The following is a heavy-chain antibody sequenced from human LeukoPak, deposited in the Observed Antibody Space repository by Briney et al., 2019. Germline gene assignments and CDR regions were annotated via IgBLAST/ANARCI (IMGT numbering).Heavy chain of an antibody. CDR1: GFTFSDCW. D-gene: IGHD3-22*01. J-gene: IGHJ3*02. V-gene: IGHV3-74*01. CDR2: ITTDGSST. CDR3: ARGASSGNLKDAFDI. Sequence: GGSLRLSCAASGFTFSDCWMHWVRQRPGEGLEYASRITTDGSSTTYADSVKGRFTVSRDNAKNTLYLQMNSLRAEDTAVYYCARGASSGNLKDAFDIWGQGTMVTVAS.